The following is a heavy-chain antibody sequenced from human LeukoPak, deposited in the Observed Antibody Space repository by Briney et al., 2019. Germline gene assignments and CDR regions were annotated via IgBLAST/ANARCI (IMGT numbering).Heavy chain of an antibody. CDR2: IYYSGST. CDR1: GGPIRTYQ. Sequence: SETLSLTCTVSGGPIRTYQWSWIRQPPGKGLEWIGYIYYSGSTNYNPSLKSRVTILVDTSKNQFSLKLTSVTAADTAMYYCATQILLCHYYWGQGTLVTVSS. J-gene: IGHJ4*02. D-gene: IGHD3-10*01. CDR3: ATQILLCHYY. V-gene: IGHV4-59*08.